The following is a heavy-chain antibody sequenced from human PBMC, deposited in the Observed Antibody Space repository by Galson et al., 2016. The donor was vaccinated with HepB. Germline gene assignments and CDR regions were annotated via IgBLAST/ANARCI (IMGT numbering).Heavy chain of an antibody. CDR2: IFHSGRV. CDR3: ARQYWGGPSDY. J-gene: IGHJ4*02. Sequence: LSLTCAVSGVSITSSDWWSWVRQPPGQGLEWIGQIFHSGRVNYTPSLARRVTISIDTSNNHFSLRLTSVTAADTALYYCARQYWGGPSDYWGQGTLVTVSS. CDR1: GVSITSSDW. D-gene: IGHD2/OR15-2a*01. V-gene: IGHV4-4*02.